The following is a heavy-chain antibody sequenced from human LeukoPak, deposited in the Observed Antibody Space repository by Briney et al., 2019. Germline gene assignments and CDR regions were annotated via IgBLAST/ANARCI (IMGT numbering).Heavy chain of an antibody. Sequence: PRVSLRLSCAAPLFAFNAHGMHWGRRALGEGLEWLATIWFDGTNIYYADSVKGRFTISRDNSKNTVYLLMDTLRVEDTAVYYCGKQSGSMPNIDYWGQGTLVTVSS. J-gene: IGHJ4*02. CDR3: GKQSGSMPNIDY. CDR2: IWFDGTNI. D-gene: IGHD1-26*01. CDR1: LFAFNAHG. V-gene: IGHV3-33*06.